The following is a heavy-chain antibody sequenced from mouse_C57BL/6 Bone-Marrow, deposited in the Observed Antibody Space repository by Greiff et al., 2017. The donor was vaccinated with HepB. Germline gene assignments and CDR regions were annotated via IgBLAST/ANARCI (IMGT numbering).Heavy chain of an antibody. CDR2: IDPETGGT. Sequence: QVQLQQSGAELVRPGASVTLSCKASGYTFTDYEMHWVKQTPVHGLEWIGAIDPETGGTAYNQKFKGKAILTADKSSSTAYMELRSLTSEDSAVYYCTRGLLRGSWFAYWGQGTLVTVSA. V-gene: IGHV1-15*01. CDR1: GYTFTDYE. D-gene: IGHD2-10*01. J-gene: IGHJ3*01. CDR3: TRGLLRGSWFAY.